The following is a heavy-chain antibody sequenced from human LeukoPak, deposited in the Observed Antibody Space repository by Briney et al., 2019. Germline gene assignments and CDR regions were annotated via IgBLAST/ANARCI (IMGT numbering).Heavy chain of an antibody. V-gene: IGHV1-18*01. CDR2: ISAYNGNT. J-gene: IGHJ4*02. CDR1: GYTFTSYG. Sequence: GASVKASCKASGYTFTSYGISWVRQAPGQGLEWMGWISAYNGNTNYAQKLQGRVTMTTDTSTSTAYMELRSLRSDDTAVYYCARDQGGSGWYPTYLDYWGQGTLVTVSS. D-gene: IGHD6-19*01. CDR3: ARDQGGSGWYPTYLDY.